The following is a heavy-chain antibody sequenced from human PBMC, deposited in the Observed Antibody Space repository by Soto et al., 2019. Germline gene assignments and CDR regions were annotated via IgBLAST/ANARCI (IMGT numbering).Heavy chain of an antibody. CDR2: IDPSDSYT. CDR3: VRHSSYYGMDV. J-gene: IGHJ6*02. V-gene: IGHV5-10-1*01. CDR1: ENSFTSDW. Sequence: PGESLKISCKGSENSFTSDWISWVRQMPGKGLEWMGKIDPSDSYTTYSPSFQGHVTISADKSISTAYLQWSSLRASDTATYYCVRHSSYYGMDVWGQGTTVTV. D-gene: IGHD1-26*01.